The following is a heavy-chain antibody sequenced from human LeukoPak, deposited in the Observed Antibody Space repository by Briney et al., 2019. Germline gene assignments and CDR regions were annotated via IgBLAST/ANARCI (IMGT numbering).Heavy chain of an antibody. J-gene: IGHJ6*02. D-gene: IGHD2-15*01. Sequence: ASVKVSCKASGYTFTNHYAHWVRQAPGQGLEWMGLINPTGGSTKYAQKFQGRLTLTRDTSTSTDYMELSSLRSEDTAVYYCAKNLYCGGGSCYPSALGMDVWGQGTTVTVSS. CDR1: GYTFTNHY. V-gene: IGHV1-46*01. CDR3: AKNLYCGGGSCYPSALGMDV. CDR2: INPTGGST.